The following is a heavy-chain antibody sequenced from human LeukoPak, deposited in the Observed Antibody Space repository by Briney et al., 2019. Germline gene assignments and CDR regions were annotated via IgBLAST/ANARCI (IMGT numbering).Heavy chain of an antibody. CDR2: IYHSGST. D-gene: IGHD3/OR15-3a*01. CDR1: GYSIRSAYY. V-gene: IGHV4-38-2*02. CDR3: ARQTGSGLFILP. J-gene: IGHJ4*02. Sequence: SETLSLTCTVSGYSIRSAYYWGWIRQPPGKGLEWIGSIYHSGSTYYNPSLKSRVTISVDKSKNQFSLRLTSVTAADTAVYYCARQTGSGLFILPGGQGTLVTVSS.